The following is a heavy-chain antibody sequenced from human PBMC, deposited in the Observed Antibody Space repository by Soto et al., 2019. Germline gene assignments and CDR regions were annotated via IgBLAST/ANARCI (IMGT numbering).Heavy chain of an antibody. CDR2: IYYSGST. J-gene: IGHJ6*02. Sequence: TSETLSLTCTVSGGSISSGDYYWSWIRQPPGKCLEWIGYIYYSGSTYYNPSLKSRVTISVDTSKNQFSLKLSSVTAADTAVYYCARGGYDFWSGYYPKAPYYYYYGMDVWGQGTTVTVSS. CDR1: GGSISSGDYY. CDR3: ARGGYDFWSGYYPKAPYYYYYGMDV. V-gene: IGHV4-30-4*01. D-gene: IGHD3-3*01.